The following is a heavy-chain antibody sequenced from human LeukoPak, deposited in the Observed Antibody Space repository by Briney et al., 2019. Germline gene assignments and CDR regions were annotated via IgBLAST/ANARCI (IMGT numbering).Heavy chain of an antibody. CDR1: GYTFTDNY. CDR2: INPKTGGT. CDR3: VGVAYWGSGCYYYVDS. J-gene: IGHJ4*02. Sequence: ASVKVSCKASGYTFTDNYLHWVRQAPGQGLEWMGLINPKTGGTTYAQKFQGTITVTRDTSVSTVYMELSGLGPDDTAIYYCVGVAYWGSGCYYYVDSGGQGTLVTVSS. V-gene: IGHV1-2*02. D-gene: IGHD2-21*02.